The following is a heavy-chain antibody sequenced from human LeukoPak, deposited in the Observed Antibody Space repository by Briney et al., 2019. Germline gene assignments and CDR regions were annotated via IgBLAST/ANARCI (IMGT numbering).Heavy chain of an antibody. D-gene: IGHD4/OR15-4a*01. CDR1: GFTFSKYA. Sequence: GGSLRLSCAASGFTFSKYAMSWVRQAPGKGLEWVSGILGSGVATFYADSVKGRFTISRDNSKNTLYLQMDSLRAEDTAVYYCAKAKYDYGDPVGWFDPWGQGTLVTVSS. CDR3: AKAKYDYGDPVGWFDP. V-gene: IGHV3-23*01. CDR2: ILGSGVAT. J-gene: IGHJ5*02.